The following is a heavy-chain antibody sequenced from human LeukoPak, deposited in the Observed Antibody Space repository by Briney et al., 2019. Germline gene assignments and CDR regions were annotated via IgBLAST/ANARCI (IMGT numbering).Heavy chain of an antibody. D-gene: IGHD3-22*01. CDR1: GYTFTSYY. Sequence: ASVKVSCKASGYTFTSYYMHWVRQAPGQGLEWMGIINPSGGSTSYAQKFQGRVTMTRDTSTSTVYMELSSLRFEDTAVYYCASGGGSGYGFDYWGQGTLVTVSS. CDR3: ASGGGSGYGFDY. V-gene: IGHV1-46*01. J-gene: IGHJ4*02. CDR2: INPSGGST.